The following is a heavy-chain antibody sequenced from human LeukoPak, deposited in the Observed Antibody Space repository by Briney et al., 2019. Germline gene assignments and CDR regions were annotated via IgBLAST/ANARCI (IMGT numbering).Heavy chain of an antibody. V-gene: IGHV4-34*01. CDR3: ARGRGYYDSSGSTRLDY. Sequence: SETLSLTCTVSGGSISSYFWSWIRQPPGKGLEWIGGINHSGSTNYNPSLKSRVTISVDTSKNQFSLKLSSVTAADTAVYYCARGRGYYDSSGSTRLDYWGQGTLVTVSS. D-gene: IGHD3-22*01. CDR1: GGSISSYF. J-gene: IGHJ4*02. CDR2: INHSGST.